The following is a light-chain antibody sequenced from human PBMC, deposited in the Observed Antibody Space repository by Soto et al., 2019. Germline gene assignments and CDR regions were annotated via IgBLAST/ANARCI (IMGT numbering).Light chain of an antibody. Sequence: EIVLTQSPATLSLSPGERATLSCRASQSVSSYLAWYQQKPGQATRLLIYDASNRATGIPARFSGSGSGTDFTLTISSLEPEDFAFYYCQQRRNWPPITFGQGTRLEIK. CDR3: QQRRNWPPIT. CDR1: QSVSSY. CDR2: DAS. J-gene: IGKJ5*01. V-gene: IGKV3-11*01.